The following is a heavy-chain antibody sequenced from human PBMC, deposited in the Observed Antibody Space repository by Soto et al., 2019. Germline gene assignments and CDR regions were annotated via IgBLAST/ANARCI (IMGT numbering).Heavy chain of an antibody. CDR2: IKQDGSEK. J-gene: IGHJ4*02. CDR3: ARDGVLRTGYYFDY. D-gene: IGHD2-2*01. CDR1: GFTFSSYA. Sequence: PGGSLRLSCAASGFTFSSYAMHWVRQAPGKGLEWVANIKQDGSEKYYVDSVKGRFTISRDNAKNSLYLQMNSLRAEDTAVYYCARDGVLRTGYYFDYWGQGTLVTVSS. V-gene: IGHV3-7*01.